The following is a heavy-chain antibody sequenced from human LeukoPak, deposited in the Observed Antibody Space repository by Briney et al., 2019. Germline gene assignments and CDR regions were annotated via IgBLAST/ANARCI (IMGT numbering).Heavy chain of an antibody. D-gene: IGHD3-9*01. CDR3: AKCILTGYYKGYMDV. V-gene: IGHV3-23*01. CDR2: ISGSGGST. J-gene: IGHJ6*03. CDR1: GFTFSGYW. Sequence: PGGSLRLSCVASGFTFSGYWMSWVRQAPGKGLEWVSAISGSGGSTYYADSVKGRFTIARDNCKHTLHLQMNSMRSEDTAVYYCAKCILTGYYKGYMDVWGKGTTVTISS.